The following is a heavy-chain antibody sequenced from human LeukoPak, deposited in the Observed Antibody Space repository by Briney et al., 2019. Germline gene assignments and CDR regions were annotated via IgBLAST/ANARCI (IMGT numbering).Heavy chain of an antibody. D-gene: IGHD3-10*01. Sequence: GSLRLSCAASGFTFTSYSMNWVRQPPGKGLEWIGEINHSGYTNYNPSLKSRVTMSVDTSKNQFSLKLNSMTAADTAVYYCARLGSRVVWGQGTLVIVSS. CDR1: GFTFTSYS. CDR3: ARLGSRVV. CDR2: INHSGYT. J-gene: IGHJ4*02. V-gene: IGHV4-34*01.